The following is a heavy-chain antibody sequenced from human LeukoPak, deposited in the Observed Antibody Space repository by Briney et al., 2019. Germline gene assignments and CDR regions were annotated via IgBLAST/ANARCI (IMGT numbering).Heavy chain of an antibody. J-gene: IGHJ4*02. CDR1: GFTFSSYA. Sequence: GGSLRLSCAASGFTFSSYAMHWVRQAPGKGLEWVAVISYDGSNKYYADSVKGRFTISRDNSKNTLYLQMNSLRAEDTAVYYCASCTVTTVWADYWGQGTLVTVSS. V-gene: IGHV3-30-3*01. CDR2: ISYDGSNK. D-gene: IGHD4-11*01. CDR3: ASCTVTTVWADY.